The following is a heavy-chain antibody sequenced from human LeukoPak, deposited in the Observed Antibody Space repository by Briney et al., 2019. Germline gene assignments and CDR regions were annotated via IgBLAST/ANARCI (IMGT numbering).Heavy chain of an antibody. J-gene: IGHJ6*03. CDR2: IYYSGST. CDR3: ARGSKAYYYYYMDV. CDR1: GGSISSYY. V-gene: IGHV4-59*01. Sequence: PSETLSLTCTVSGGSISSYYWSWIRQPPGKGLEWIGYIYYSGSTNYNPSLKSRVTISVDTSKNQFSLKLSSVTAADTAVYYCARGSKAYYYYYMDVWGKGTTVTASS.